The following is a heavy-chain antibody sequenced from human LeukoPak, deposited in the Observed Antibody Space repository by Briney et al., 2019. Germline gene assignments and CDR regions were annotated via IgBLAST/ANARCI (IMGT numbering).Heavy chain of an antibody. CDR3: ARDREYGSGSYSYGMDV. CDR1: GYTFTSYD. J-gene: IGHJ6*02. Sequence: ASVKVSCKASGYTFTSYDINWVRQATGQGLEWMGWMNPNSGNTGYAQKFQGRVTITRNTSLSTVYMELSSLRSEDTAVYYCARDREYGSGSYSYGMDVWGQGTTVTVSS. V-gene: IGHV1-8*03. D-gene: IGHD3-10*01. CDR2: MNPNSGNT.